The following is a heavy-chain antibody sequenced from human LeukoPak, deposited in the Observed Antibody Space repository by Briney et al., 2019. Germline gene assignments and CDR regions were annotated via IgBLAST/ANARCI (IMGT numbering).Heavy chain of an antibody. V-gene: IGHV4-61*08. CDR1: GGSISSGDYY. J-gene: IGHJ1*01. CDR2: IYYSGST. CDR3: ARVGGKYFQH. Sequence: SETLSLTCTVSGGSISSGDYYCSSIRQPPGNGLERIGYIYYSGSTNYNPSLKSRVTISVDTSKNQFSLKLSSVTAADTAVYYCARVGGKYFQHWGQGTLVTVSS.